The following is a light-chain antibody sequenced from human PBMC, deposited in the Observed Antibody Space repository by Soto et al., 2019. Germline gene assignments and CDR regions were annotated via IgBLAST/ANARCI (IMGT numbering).Light chain of an antibody. V-gene: IGKV3-20*01. CDR2: AAS. J-gene: IGKJ5*01. CDR3: QQYGSSPPRIT. Sequence: EIVLTQSPGTLSLSPGERATLSCRASQSVSSSYLAWYQQKTAQAPRLLIYAASSRATGIPDRFSGSGSGTDFTLTISRLEPEDFAVYYCQQYGSSPPRITFGQGTRLEIK. CDR1: QSVSSSY.